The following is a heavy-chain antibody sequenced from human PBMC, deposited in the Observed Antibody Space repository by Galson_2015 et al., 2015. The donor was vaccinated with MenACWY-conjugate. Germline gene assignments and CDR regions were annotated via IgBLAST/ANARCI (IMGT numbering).Heavy chain of an antibody. V-gene: IGHV3-53*05. J-gene: IGHJ4*02. CDR2: IYSGGST. CDR1: GLTVSSNY. CDR3: AKWRYYDSSGPRGVYYFDY. D-gene: IGHD3-22*01. Sequence: SLRLSCAASGLTVSSNYMSWVRQAPGKGLEWVSVIYSGGSTYYADSVKGRFTISRDNSKNTLYLQMNSLRAEDTAVYYCAKWRYYDSSGPRGVYYFDYWGQGSLVTVSS.